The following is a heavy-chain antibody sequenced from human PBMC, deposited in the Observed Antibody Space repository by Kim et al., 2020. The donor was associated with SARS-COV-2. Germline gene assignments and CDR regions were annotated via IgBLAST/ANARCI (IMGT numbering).Heavy chain of an antibody. CDR1: GGSISSSNW. D-gene: IGHD3-10*01. V-gene: IGHV4-4*02. J-gene: IGHJ4*02. CDR2: IYHSGST. CDR3: ARDPVSGELHQPFDY. Sequence: SETLSLTCAVSGGSISSSNWWSWVRQPPGKGLEWIGEIYHSGSTNYNPSLKSRVTISVDKSKNQFSLKLSSVTAADTAVYYCARDPVSGELHQPFDYWGQGTLVTVSS.